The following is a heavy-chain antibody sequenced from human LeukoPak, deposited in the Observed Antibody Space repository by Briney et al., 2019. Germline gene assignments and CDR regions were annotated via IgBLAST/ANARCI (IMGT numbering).Heavy chain of an antibody. CDR1: GYSISSGYY. V-gene: IGHV4-38-2*02. CDR2: IYHSGST. CDR3: AREPVLTLDQLFDY. D-gene: IGHD1-1*01. J-gene: IGHJ4*02. Sequence: PSETLSLTCTVSGYSISSGYYWGWIRQPPGKGLEWIGSIYHSGSTYYNPSLKSRVTISVDTSKNQFSLKLSSVTAADTAAYCCAREPVLTLDQLFDYWGQGTLVTVSS.